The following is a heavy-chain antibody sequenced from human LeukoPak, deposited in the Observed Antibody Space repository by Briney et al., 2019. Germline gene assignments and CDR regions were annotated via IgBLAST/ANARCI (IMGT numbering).Heavy chain of an antibody. D-gene: IGHD5-12*01. CDR3: ASGSSGYDP. CDR1: GGSISNYY. CDR2: IYSSGTT. J-gene: IGHJ5*02. V-gene: IGHV4-4*07. Sequence: SETLTLTCTVSGGSISNYYWSWIRQPAGKGLEWIGRIYSSGTTIYNPSLKSRVTMSVDTSKNQFSLKLSSVTAADTAVYFCASGSSGYDPWGQGTQLTVSS.